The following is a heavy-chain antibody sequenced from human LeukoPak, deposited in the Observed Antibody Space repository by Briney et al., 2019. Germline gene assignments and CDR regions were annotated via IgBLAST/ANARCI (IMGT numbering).Heavy chain of an antibody. V-gene: IGHV4-59*01. D-gene: IGHD3-3*01. CDR3: ARGGYYDFWSGYPNWFDP. Sequence: SETLSLTCTVSGGSISSYYWSWIRQPPGKGLEWIGYIYYSGSTNYSPSLKSRVTISVDTSKNQFSLKLSSVTAADTAVYYCARGGYYDFWSGYPNWFDPWGQGTLVTVSS. CDR1: GGSISSYY. J-gene: IGHJ5*02. CDR2: IYYSGST.